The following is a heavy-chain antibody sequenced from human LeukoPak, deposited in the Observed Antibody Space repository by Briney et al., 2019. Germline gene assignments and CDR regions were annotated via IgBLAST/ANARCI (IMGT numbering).Heavy chain of an antibody. J-gene: IGHJ4*02. CDR2: ISSSSSYI. D-gene: IGHD1-14*01. CDR3: ARERSEEFDC. CDR1: GFTFSTYS. Sequence: GGSLRLSXAASGFTFSTYSMNWVRQAPGKGLEWVSSISSSSSYIYYADSVKGRFTISRDNAKNSLYLQMNSLRAEDTAVYYCARERSEEFDCWGQRTLVTVSS. V-gene: IGHV3-21*01.